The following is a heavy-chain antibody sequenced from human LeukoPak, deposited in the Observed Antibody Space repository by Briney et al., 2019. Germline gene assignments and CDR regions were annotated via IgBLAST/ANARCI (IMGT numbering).Heavy chain of an antibody. Sequence: ASVTVSFTASGYTFTSYAMNWVRQAPGQGLEWMGWINTNTGNPTYAQGFTGRFVFSLDTSVSTAYLQISSLKAEDTAVYYCARDPGDGYNTPFYWGQGTLVTVSS. CDR1: GYTFTSYA. CDR2: INTNTGNP. V-gene: IGHV7-4-1*02. J-gene: IGHJ4*02. CDR3: ARDPGDGYNTPFY. D-gene: IGHD5-24*01.